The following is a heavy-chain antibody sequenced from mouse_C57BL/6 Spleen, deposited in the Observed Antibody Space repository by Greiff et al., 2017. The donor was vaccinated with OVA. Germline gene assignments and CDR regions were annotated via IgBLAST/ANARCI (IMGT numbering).Heavy chain of an antibody. J-gene: IGHJ2*01. D-gene: IGHD2-5*01. Sequence: QVQLKESGAELVKPGASVKISCKASGYAFSSYWMNWVKQRPGKGLEWIGQIYPGDGDTNYNGKFKGKATLTADKSSSTAYMQLSSLTSEDSAVYFCARLRSNLRYFDYWGQGTTLTVSS. CDR3: ARLRSNLRYFDY. V-gene: IGHV1-80*01. CDR2: IYPGDGDT. CDR1: GYAFSSYW.